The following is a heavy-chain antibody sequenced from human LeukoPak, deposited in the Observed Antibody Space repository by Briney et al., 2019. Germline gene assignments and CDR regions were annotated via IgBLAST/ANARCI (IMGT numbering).Heavy chain of an antibody. CDR3: ARLPLFHYMDV. Sequence: PSETLSLTCTVSGGSISSYYWSWIRQPPGKGLEWIGYIYYTGSTNYNPSLKSRVTISLDTSQNQFSLKLGYVTAADTAMYYCARLPLFHYMDVWGKGTRVSVSS. J-gene: IGHJ6*03. CDR2: IYYTGST. V-gene: IGHV4-59*08. CDR1: GGSISSYY. D-gene: IGHD3-10*02.